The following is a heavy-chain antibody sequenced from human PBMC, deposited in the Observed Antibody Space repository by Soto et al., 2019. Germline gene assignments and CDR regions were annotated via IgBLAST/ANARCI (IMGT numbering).Heavy chain of an antibody. J-gene: IGHJ4*02. CDR3: ARGYGRNFDY. Sequence: SETLSLTCTVSGGSISSGSYYWGWIRQPPGKGLEWIGSIYYSGSTYYNPSLKSRVTKSVDTSKNQFSLKLSSVTAADTAIYYCARGYGRNFDYWGQGTLVTVSS. D-gene: IGHD5-18*01. CDR1: GGSISSGSYY. CDR2: IYYSGST. V-gene: IGHV4-39*01.